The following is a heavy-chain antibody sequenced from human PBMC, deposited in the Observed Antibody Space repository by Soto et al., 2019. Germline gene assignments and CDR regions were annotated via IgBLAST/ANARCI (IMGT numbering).Heavy chain of an antibody. CDR2: IHYTGST. Sequence: QVQLQESGPGLVKPSETLSLTCTVSGDSISAYYWNWIRQPPGKGLEWIGHIHYTGSTNYNPSLRSRVTISIDTSKNLFSLKVTSVTATDTAVYYCARQQDYYVSGSFQFDSWGQGTLVTVSS. CDR3: ARQQDYYVSGSFQFDS. J-gene: IGHJ4*02. CDR1: GDSISAYY. D-gene: IGHD3-10*01. V-gene: IGHV4-59*08.